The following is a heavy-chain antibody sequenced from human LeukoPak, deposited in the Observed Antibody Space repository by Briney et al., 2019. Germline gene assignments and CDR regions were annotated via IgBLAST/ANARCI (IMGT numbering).Heavy chain of an antibody. D-gene: IGHD3-10*01. V-gene: IGHV3-73*01. CDR3: TRYLDGGDSRPFDY. J-gene: IGHJ4*02. CDR1: GFTLSGST. Sequence: GGSLRLSCAASGFTLSGSTMHWVRQASGRGLEWVGRITGRANSYATAYAASVRGRFTISRDDSKNTAFLQMNSLKTEDTAVYYCTRYLDGGDSRPFDYWGQGTLVTVSS. CDR2: ITGRANSYAT.